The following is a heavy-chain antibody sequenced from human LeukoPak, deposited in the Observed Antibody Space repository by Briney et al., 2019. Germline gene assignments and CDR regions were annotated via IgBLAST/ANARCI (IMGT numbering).Heavy chain of an antibody. CDR2: IIPIFGTA. CDR1: GGTFSSYA. J-gene: IGHJ4*02. V-gene: IGHV1-69*13. Sequence: SVKVSCKASGGTFSSYAISWVRQAPGQGLEWMGGIIPIFGTANYAQKFQGRVTITADESTSTAYMELSSLRSEDTAVYYCARDAWFGELFRFDYWGQGTLVTVSS. CDR3: ARDAWFGELFRFDY. D-gene: IGHD3-10*01.